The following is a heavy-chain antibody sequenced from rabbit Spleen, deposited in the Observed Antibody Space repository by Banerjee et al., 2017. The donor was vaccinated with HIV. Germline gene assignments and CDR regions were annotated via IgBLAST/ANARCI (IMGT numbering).Heavy chain of an antibody. Sequence: QEQLEESGGGLVQPGGSLTLSCKASGFDFSNYYMTWVRQAPGKGLEWIACIYAGGSGTTYYASWAKGRFTISKTSSTTVTLQMTSLTAADTATYFCARDSAGAAGPSYFDLWGPGTLVTVS. CDR1: GFDFSNYYM. D-gene: IGHD4-2*01. CDR2: IYAGGSGTT. V-gene: IGHV1S45*01. J-gene: IGHJ4*01. CDR3: ARDSAGAAGPSYFDL.